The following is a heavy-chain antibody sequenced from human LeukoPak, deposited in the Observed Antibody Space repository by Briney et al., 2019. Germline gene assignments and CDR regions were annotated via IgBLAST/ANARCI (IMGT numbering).Heavy chain of an antibody. V-gene: IGHV4-34*01. CDR1: GGSFSGYY. CDR3: ASSARYFDWLHDY. CDR2: INHSGST. Sequence: SETLSLTCAVYGGSFSGYYWSWIRQPPGKGLEWIGEINHSGSTNYNPSLKSRVTMSVDTSKNQFSLKLSSVTAADTAVYYCASSARYFDWLHDYWGQGTLVTVSS. J-gene: IGHJ4*02. D-gene: IGHD3-9*01.